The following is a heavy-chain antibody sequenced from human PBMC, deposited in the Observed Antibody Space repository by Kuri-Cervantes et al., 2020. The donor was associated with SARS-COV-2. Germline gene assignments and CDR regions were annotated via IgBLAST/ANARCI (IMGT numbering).Heavy chain of an antibody. CDR2: MSGSGAST. D-gene: IGHD5-24*01. CDR1: GFSFSTNV. V-gene: IGHV3-23*01. CDR3: AKTSGHNYYFAY. Sequence: GESLKISCAASGFSFSTNVMAWVRQAPGKGLEWVSTMSGSGASTHYADSVKGRFTISRDNSKNMLYLQMYSLRAEDTAVYYCAKTSGHNYYFAYWGQGSLVTVSS. J-gene: IGHJ4*02.